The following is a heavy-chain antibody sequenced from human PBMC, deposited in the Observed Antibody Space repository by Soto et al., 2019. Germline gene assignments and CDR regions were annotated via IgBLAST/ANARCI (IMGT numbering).Heavy chain of an antibody. CDR2: ISAYNGNT. CDR3: ARDGDMDTAMVLNWFDP. D-gene: IGHD5-18*01. J-gene: IGHJ5*02. V-gene: IGHV1-18*01. CDR1: GYTFTNYG. Sequence: ASVKVSCKASGYTFTNYGISWVRQAPGQGLEWMGWISAYNGNTNYAQKLQGRVTMTTDTSTSTAYMELRSLRSDDTAVYYCARDGDMDTAMVLNWFDPWGQGTLVTVSS.